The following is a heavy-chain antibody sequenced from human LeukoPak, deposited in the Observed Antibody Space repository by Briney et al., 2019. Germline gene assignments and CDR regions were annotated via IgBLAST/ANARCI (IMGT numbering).Heavy chain of an antibody. D-gene: IGHD3-22*01. Sequence: ASVKVSCKASGYTFTSYYMHWVRQAPGQGLEWMGIINPSGGSTSYAQKFQGRATLTRDTSTSTVYMELSSLRSEDTAVYYCAREDGYDSSGYYAGFDYWGQGTLVTVSS. CDR3: AREDGYDSSGYYAGFDY. V-gene: IGHV1-46*01. CDR2: INPSGGST. J-gene: IGHJ4*02. CDR1: GYTFTSYY.